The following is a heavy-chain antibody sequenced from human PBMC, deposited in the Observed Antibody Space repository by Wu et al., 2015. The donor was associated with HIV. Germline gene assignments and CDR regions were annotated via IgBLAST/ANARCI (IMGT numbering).Heavy chain of an antibody. J-gene: IGHJ4*02. D-gene: IGHD3-22*01. Sequence: QVQLVQSGAEVKKPGASVKVSCKASGYTFTSYDINWVRQATGQGLEWMGWMNPNSGNTGYAQKFQGRVTITRNTSISTAYMELSSLRSEDTAVYYCARGVRYYYDSSGYYYSDYWGQGTLAPSPQ. CDR3: ARGVRYYYDSSGYYYSDY. CDR2: MNPNSGNT. CDR1: GYTFTSYD. V-gene: IGHV1-8*03.